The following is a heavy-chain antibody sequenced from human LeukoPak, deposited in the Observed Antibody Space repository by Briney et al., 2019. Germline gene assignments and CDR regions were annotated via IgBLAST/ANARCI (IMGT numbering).Heavy chain of an antibody. D-gene: IGHD3-16*02. CDR2: ISVSGGST. CDR3: AKGLSSSSPNWFDP. Sequence: GGSLRLSCAASGFTVSSNYMSWVRQAPGKGLEWVSAISVSGGSTYYADSVKGRFTISRDNSKNTLYLQMNSLRAEDTAVYYCAKGLSSSSPNWFDPWGQGTLVTVSS. CDR1: GFTVSSNY. V-gene: IGHV3-23*01. J-gene: IGHJ5*02.